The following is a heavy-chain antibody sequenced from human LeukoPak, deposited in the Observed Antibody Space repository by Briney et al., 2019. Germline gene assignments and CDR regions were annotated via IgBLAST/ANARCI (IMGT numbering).Heavy chain of an antibody. CDR1: GYTFTSYG. J-gene: IGHJ4*02. V-gene: IGHV1-18*01. Sequence: GASVKVSCKASGYTFTSYGISWVRQAPGQGLEWMGWISAYNGNTNYAQKLQGRVTMTTDTSTSTAYMELRSLRSDDTAVYYCARDLAPQYCSSTSCPKFDYWGQGTLVTVSS. D-gene: IGHD2-2*01. CDR2: ISAYNGNT. CDR3: ARDLAPQYCSSTSCPKFDY.